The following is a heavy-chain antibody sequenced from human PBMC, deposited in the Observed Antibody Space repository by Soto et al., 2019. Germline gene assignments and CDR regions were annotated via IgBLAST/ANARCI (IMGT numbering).Heavy chain of an antibody. CDR3: ARDPTLELLWFGESSTGAFDI. CDR2: ISSSSSTI. CDR1: GFTFSSYS. Sequence: GGSLRLSCAASGFTFSSYSMNWVRQAPGKGLEWVSYISSSSSTIYYADSVKGRFTISRDNAKNSLYLQMNSPRAEDTAVYYCARDPTLELLWFGESSTGAFDIWGQGTMVTVSS. D-gene: IGHD3-10*01. V-gene: IGHV3-48*01. J-gene: IGHJ3*02.